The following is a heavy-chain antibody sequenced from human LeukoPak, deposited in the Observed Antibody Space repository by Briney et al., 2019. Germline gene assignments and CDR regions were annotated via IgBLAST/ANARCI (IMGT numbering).Heavy chain of an antibody. CDR2: INHSGST. CDR3: ARGGHLSYYYDSSGYYPDFDY. D-gene: IGHD3-22*01. CDR1: GGSFSGYY. V-gene: IGHV4-34*01. Sequence: PSETLSLTCAVYGGSFSGYYWSWIRQPPGKGLEWIGEINHSGSTNYNPSLKSRVTISVDTSKNQFSLKLSSVTAADTAVYYCARGGHLSYYYDSSGYYPDFDYWGQGTLVTVSS. J-gene: IGHJ4*02.